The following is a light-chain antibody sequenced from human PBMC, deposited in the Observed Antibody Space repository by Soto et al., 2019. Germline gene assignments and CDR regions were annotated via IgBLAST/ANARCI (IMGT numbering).Light chain of an antibody. J-gene: IGKJ2*01. V-gene: IGKV3-11*01. CDR2: DVS. Sequence: IVLTQSPATLSLSPGESATLHCRASQSVSSYLAWYRQKPGQPPRLLIYDVSNRATDIPARFSGSGSGTDFTLTISGLEADDFAVYYCHQRTDWPPRYTFGQGTRLEI. CDR3: HQRTDWPPRYT. CDR1: QSVSSY.